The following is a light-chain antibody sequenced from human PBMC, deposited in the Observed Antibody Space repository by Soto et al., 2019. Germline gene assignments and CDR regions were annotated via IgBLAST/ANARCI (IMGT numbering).Light chain of an antibody. J-gene: IGLJ1*01. Sequence: QSVLTQPPSVSGAPGQRVTISCTGSSSNIGAGFDVHWYQQLPGTAPRLVIYGNTNRPSGVPDRFSGSKSGTSASLAITGLQSEEKVGYSSRSSDSSKSRIFGTGTKGTV. CDR2: GNT. CDR3: RSSDSSKSRI. CDR1: SSNIGAGFD. V-gene: IGLV1-40*01.